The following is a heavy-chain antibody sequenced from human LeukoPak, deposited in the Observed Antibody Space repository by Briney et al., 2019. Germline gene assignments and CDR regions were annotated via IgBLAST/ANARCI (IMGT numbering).Heavy chain of an antibody. CDR3: AIRPTIFGVVSPY. D-gene: IGHD3-3*01. CDR1: GFTFSNYG. J-gene: IGHJ4*02. Sequence: PGRSLRLSCAVSGFTFSNYGIHWVRQAPGKGLEWVSVISYDATNEYYTDSVKGRFTISRDNSRNTLYLQMNSLRAEDTAVYYCAIRPTIFGVVSPYSGQGTLVTVSS. V-gene: IGHV3-30*03. CDR2: ISYDATNE.